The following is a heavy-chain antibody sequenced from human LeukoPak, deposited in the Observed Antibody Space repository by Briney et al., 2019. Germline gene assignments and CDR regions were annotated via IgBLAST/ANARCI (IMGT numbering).Heavy chain of an antibody. CDR2: ISYDGSNK. Sequence: PGGSLRLSRAASGFTFSSYAMHWVRQAPGKGLEWVAVISYDGSNKYYADSVKGRFTISRDNSKNTLYLQMNSLRAEDTAVYYCARAGAVAGTFVFDYWGQGTLVTVSS. D-gene: IGHD6-19*01. J-gene: IGHJ4*02. CDR3: ARAGAVAGTFVFDY. V-gene: IGHV3-30-3*01. CDR1: GFTFSSYA.